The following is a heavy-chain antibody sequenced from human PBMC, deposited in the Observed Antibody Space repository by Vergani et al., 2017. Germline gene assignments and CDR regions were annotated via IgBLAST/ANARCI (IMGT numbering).Heavy chain of an antibody. V-gene: IGHV3-23*04. J-gene: IGHJ4*02. CDR2: ISSDGGST. D-gene: IGHD3-22*01. CDR3: AGPQGTSAYYYGGFDY. Sequence: EVQLVESGGGLVQPGRSLRLSCAASGFTFSTYAMTWVRQAPGKGLEWVSTISSDGGSTYYADSVKGRFTISRDNSKNTLSLQMNSLTAEDXAIYYCAGPQGTSAYYYGGFDYWGQGILVTVSS. CDR1: GFTFSTYA.